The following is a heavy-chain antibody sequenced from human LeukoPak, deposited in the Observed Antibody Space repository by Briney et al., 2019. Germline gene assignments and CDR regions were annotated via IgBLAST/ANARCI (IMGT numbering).Heavy chain of an antibody. CDR2: INHSGST. CDR3: ARGALFDY. J-gene: IGHJ4*02. V-gene: IGHV4-34*01. CDR1: GGSFSGYY. Sequence: SETLSLTCAVYGGSFSGYYWSWIRQPPGKGLEWIGEINHSGSTNYNPSLKSRVTISVDTSKNQFSLKLSSVTAADTAVYYCARGALFDYWGQGTPVTVSS.